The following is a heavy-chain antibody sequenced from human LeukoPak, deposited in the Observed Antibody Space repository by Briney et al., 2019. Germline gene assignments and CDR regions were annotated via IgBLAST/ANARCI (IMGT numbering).Heavy chain of an antibody. D-gene: IGHD1-26*01. V-gene: IGHV3-23*01. CDR3: AREVEWEPSLAGGAFDI. CDR1: GFTFSSYA. CDR2: ISGSGGST. Sequence: GGSLRLSCAASGFTFSSYAMSWVRQAPGKGLEWVSAISGSGGSTYYADSVKGRFTISRDNSKNTLYLQMNSLRAEDTAVYYCAREVEWEPSLAGGAFDIWGQGTMVTVSS. J-gene: IGHJ3*02.